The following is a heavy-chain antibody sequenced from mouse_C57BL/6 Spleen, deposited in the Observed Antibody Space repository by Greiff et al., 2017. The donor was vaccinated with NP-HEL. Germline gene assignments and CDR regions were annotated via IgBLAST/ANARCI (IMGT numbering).Heavy chain of an antibody. Sequence: LVESGAELVRPGASVTLSCKASGYTFTDYEMHWVKQTPVHGLEWIGAIDPDTGGTAYNQKFKGKAILTADKSSSTAYMELRSLTSEDSAVYYCTRRRDYDETWFAYWGQGTLVTVSA. J-gene: IGHJ3*01. D-gene: IGHD2-4*01. CDR3: TRRRDYDETWFAY. V-gene: IGHV1-15*01. CDR2: IDPDTGGT. CDR1: GYTFTDYE.